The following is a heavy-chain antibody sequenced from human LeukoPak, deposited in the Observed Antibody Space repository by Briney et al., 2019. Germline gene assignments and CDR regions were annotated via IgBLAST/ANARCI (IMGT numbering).Heavy chain of an antibody. J-gene: IGHJ4*02. D-gene: IGHD6-6*01. CDR2: MYNSVSI. CDR3: ARNSSSRFFDY. Sequence: SSETLSLTCVVSGYSIRNGDYWAWIRQSPGKGLEWIASMYNSVSIHYSPSLKSRVTILLDTSNTEFSLKMRSVTAADTAVYYCARNSSSRFFDYWGQGTLATVSS. V-gene: IGHV4-38-2*01. CDR1: GYSIRNGDY.